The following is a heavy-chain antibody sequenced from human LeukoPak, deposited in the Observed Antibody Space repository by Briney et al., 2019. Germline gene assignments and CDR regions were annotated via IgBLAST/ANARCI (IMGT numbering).Heavy chain of an antibody. CDR1: GFTFNTFA. D-gene: IGHD5-18*01. CDR2: MGGSSGTT. J-gene: IGHJ6*04. V-gene: IGHV3-23*01. CDR3: AKDDGGYSYGPYYYYGMDV. Sequence: PGGSLRLSCAASGFTFNTFAMSWVRQAPGEGLEWISVMGGSSGTTYYADSVKGRFTISRDNSKNTLYLQMNSLRAEDTAVYYCAKDDGGYSYGPYYYYGMDVWGKGTTVTVSS.